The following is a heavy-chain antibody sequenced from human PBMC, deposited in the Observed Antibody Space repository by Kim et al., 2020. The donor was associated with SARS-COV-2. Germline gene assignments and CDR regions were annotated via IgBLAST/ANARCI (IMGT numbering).Heavy chain of an antibody. D-gene: IGHD2-15*01. Sequence: GVSLRLSCTPSGFTFGDFALNWFRQAPGKGLEWVAFIKSQSNGGTTQYAASVKDRFSISRDDSKNIAYLQMNSLKIEDTAVYYCTRDPCTGRGCYGYADYWGQGTLVTVSS. J-gene: IGHJ4*02. CDR3: TRDPCTGRGCYGYADY. CDR1: GFTFGDFA. V-gene: IGHV3-49*03. CDR2: IKSQSNGGTT.